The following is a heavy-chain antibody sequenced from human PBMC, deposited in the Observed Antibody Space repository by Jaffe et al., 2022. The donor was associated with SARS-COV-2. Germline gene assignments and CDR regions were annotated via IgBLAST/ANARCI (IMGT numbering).Heavy chain of an antibody. CDR3: VRGGYYFDY. V-gene: IGHV4-59*01. D-gene: IGHD2-2*01. CDR2: IYYSGRTST. CDR1: GGSITNYY. Sequence: QVQLQESGPGLVKPSETLSLTCTVSGGSITNYYWSWIRQPPGKGLEWIGYIYYSGRTSTSYNPSLKSRVTISLDTSKRQFSLKLNSMTAADTAVYYCVRGGYYFDYWGQGTLVTISS. J-gene: IGHJ4*02.